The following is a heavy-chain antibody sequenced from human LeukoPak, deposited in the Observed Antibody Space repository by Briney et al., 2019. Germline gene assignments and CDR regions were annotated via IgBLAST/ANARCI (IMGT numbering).Heavy chain of an antibody. Sequence: PGGSLTLSCAASGRTFTEYYMLWIRQAPGKGLEWVSYIVGTAGNTYYADSVRGRFTISRDNAKNSLYLQMKSLRAEDTAVYYCAREWSAFDIWGQGTMVTVSS. V-gene: IGHV3-11*04. D-gene: IGHD2-8*01. CDR2: IVGTAGNT. CDR3: AREWSAFDI. CDR1: GRTFTEYY. J-gene: IGHJ3*02.